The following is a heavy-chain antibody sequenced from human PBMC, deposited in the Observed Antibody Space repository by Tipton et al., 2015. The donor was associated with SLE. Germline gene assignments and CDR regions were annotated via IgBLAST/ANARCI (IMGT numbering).Heavy chain of an antibody. V-gene: IGHV3-43*01. CDR3: VKEHNTGWPNFDY. J-gene: IGHJ4*02. D-gene: IGHD6-19*01. CDR1: GFTFDGYS. Sequence: SLRLSCAASGFTFDGYSMHWVRQLPGKGLEWVSVIRADGSHPYYADSVKGRFTISRDNGKNSLYLQMRSLTTEGTALYYCVKEHNTGWPNFDYWGQGTLVTVSA. CDR2: IRADGSHP.